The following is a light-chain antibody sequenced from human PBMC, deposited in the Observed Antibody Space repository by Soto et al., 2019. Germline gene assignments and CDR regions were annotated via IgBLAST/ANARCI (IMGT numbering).Light chain of an antibody. J-gene: IGKJ2*01. V-gene: IGKV3-20*01. CDR1: QSVISSY. CDR2: GAS. Sequence: EIVLTQSPGILSLSPGERATLSCRASQSVISSYLSWYRQKPGQAPKLLIYGASTRAAGTPDRFSGSGSGTDFTLTISRLEPEDFAVYYCQQYGSSPIYAFGQGTKLEIK. CDR3: QQYGSSPIYA.